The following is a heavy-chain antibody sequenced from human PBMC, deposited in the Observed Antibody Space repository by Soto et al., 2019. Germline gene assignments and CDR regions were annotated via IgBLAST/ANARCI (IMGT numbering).Heavy chain of an antibody. V-gene: IGHV3-7*01. D-gene: IGHD2-15*01. CDR3: ACVCGRATCHYYMAG. J-gene: IGHJ6*03. Sequence: GRSMRVSRAASGYIFCQYWGIWDRQDPGKGLEWVATIRQDGSEKHHVDSVKGRFTISRDNAKKSLLLEMSSLRVEDTAVDYCACVCGRATCHYYMAGWCKGTTVTVSS. CDR1: GYIFCQYW. CDR2: IRQDGSEK.